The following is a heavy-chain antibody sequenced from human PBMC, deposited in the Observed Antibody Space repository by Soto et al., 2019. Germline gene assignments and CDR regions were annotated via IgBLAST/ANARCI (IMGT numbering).Heavy chain of an antibody. J-gene: IGHJ5*02. CDR2: ISHGGNND. V-gene: IGHV3-30*03. D-gene: IGHD2-21*02. CDR3: ASRLLQSCGGDCSNFPFAP. CDR1: GFTFSSYV. Sequence: QVQLVESGGGVVQPGRSLTLSCAASGFTFSSYVMHWVRQAPGKGLEWVARISHGGNNDYYADYVKGRFTISRDNSKNTLFLKMNSLRAEDTAVYYCASRLLQSCGGDCSNFPFAPWGQGTLVTVSS.